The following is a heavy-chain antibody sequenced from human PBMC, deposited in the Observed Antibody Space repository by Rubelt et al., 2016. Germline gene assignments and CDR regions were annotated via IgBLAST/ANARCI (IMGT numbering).Heavy chain of an antibody. D-gene: IGHD3-3*01. CDR3: AGGITIFGVASGYFDY. Sequence: QVQLQQWGAGLLKPSETLSLTCAVYGGSFSGYYWSWIRQPPGKGLEWIGEINHSGSTNYNPSLKSRVTRSVATSKNQFSLKLSSVTAADTAVYYCAGGITIFGVASGYFDYWGQGTRVTVSS. J-gene: IGHJ4*02. V-gene: IGHV4-34*01. CDR2: INHSGST. CDR1: GGSFSGYY.